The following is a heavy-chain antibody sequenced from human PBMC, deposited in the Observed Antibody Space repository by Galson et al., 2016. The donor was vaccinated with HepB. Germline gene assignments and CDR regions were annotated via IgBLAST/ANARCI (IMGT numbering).Heavy chain of an antibody. CDR1: GDSVSSNTAA. CDR3: ARVYCIGTNCYPPPSKGTFDI. CDR2: TYYRSKWYN. Sequence: CAISGDSVSSNTAAWSWIRQSPSRGLEWLGRTYYRSKWYNDYAVSEKSRVTINPDTSKNQFSLQLSPVTPDDTAIYYCARVYCIGTNCYPPPSKGTFDIWGQGTVVTVSS. J-gene: IGHJ3*02. D-gene: IGHD2-2*01. V-gene: IGHV6-1*01.